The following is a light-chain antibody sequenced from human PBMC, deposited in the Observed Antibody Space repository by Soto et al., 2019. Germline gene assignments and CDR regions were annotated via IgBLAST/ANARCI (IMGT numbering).Light chain of an antibody. V-gene: IGKV3-20*01. CDR2: GAS. CDR3: QQFGVSPT. CDR1: QTISNTF. Sequence: EIVLTQSPGTLSLSPGERATLSCRASQTISNTFLAWYQQKPGQAPRLLIYGASSRATDIPDRFSGSGSGTDFTLTIGRLAPEDFAVYYCQQFGVSPTFGGGTKVDIK. J-gene: IGKJ4*01.